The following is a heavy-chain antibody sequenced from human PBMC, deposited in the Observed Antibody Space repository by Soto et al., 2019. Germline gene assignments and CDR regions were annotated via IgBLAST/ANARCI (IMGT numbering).Heavy chain of an antibody. CDR1: GFTFSSYA. D-gene: IGHD2-15*01. CDR3: ARGPVAATWFDP. Sequence: GGSLRLSCAASGFTFSSYAMHWVRQAPGKGLEWVAVISYDGSNKYYADSVKGRFTISRDNSKNTLYLQMNSLRAEDTAVYYCARGPVAATWFDPWGQGTLVTVSS. CDR2: ISYDGSNK. J-gene: IGHJ5*02. V-gene: IGHV3-30-3*01.